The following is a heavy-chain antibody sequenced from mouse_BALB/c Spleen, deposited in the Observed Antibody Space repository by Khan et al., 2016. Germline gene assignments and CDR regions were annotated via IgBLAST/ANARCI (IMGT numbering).Heavy chain of an antibody. CDR3: AGYYGSSYDYIDY. Sequence: QVQLQQSGAELVRPGASVKLSCKASGYTFTSYWMQWVKQRPGQGLEWIGAIYPGDGDTRYHQKFKGKATLTAAKSSSTAYMQLSSLASEDSTVNYCAGYYGSSYDYIDYWGQGTTLTVSS. CDR2: IYPGDGDT. V-gene: IGHV1-87*01. D-gene: IGHD1-1*01. J-gene: IGHJ2*01. CDR1: GYTFTSYW.